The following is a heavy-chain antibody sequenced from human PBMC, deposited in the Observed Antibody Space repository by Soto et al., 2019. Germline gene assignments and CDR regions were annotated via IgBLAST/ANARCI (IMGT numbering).Heavy chain of an antibody. D-gene: IGHD6-13*01. CDR2: ISYDGSNK. J-gene: IGHJ2*01. CDR3: AKDRGQQLAKSRVYWYFDL. V-gene: IGHV3-30*18. Sequence: QVQLVESGGGVVQPGRSLRLSCAASGFTFSSYGMHWVRQAPGKGLEWVAVISYDGSNKYYADSVKGRFTISRDNSKNTLYLQMNSLRAEDTAVYYCAKDRGQQLAKSRVYWYFDLWGRGTLVTVSS. CDR1: GFTFSSYG.